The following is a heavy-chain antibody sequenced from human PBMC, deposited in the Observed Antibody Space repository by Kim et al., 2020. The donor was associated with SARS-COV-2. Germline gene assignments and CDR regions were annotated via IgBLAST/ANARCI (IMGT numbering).Heavy chain of an antibody. J-gene: IGHJ4*02. CDR2: ISYDGSNK. CDR1: GFTFSSYA. D-gene: IGHD3-3*01. CDR3: ARDERDLDFWSGYFFY. Sequence: GGSLRLSCAASGFTFSSYAMHWVRQAPGKGLEWVAVISYDGSNKYYADSVKGRFTISRDNSKNTLYLQMNSLRAEDTAVYYCARDERDLDFWSGYFFYWGQGTLVTVSS. V-gene: IGHV3-30*04.